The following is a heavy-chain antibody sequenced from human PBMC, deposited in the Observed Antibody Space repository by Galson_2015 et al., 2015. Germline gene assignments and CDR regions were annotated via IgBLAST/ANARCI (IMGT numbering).Heavy chain of an antibody. V-gene: IGHV3-23*01. CDR3: ANSLGLYSGSYQGYYYYYGMDV. CDR2: ISGSGGST. D-gene: IGHD1-26*01. CDR1: GFTFSSYA. J-gene: IGHJ6*02. Sequence: SLRLSCAASGFTFSSYAMSWVRQAPGKGLEWVSAISGSGGSTYYADSVKGRFTISRDNSKNTLYLQMNSLRAEDTAVYYCANSLGLYSGSYQGYYYYYGMDVWGQGTTVTVSS.